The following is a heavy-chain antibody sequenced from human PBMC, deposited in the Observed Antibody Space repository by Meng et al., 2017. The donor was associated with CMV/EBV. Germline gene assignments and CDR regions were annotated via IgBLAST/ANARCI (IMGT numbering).Heavy chain of an antibody. CDR3: ARSGIVGATVGAFDI. Sequence: GSLRLSCTVSGGSVSSGSYYWSWIRQPPGTGLAWIGYIYYSGSTNYNPSLKSRFTISVDTSKNQFSLKLSSVTAADTAVYYCARSGIVGATVGAFDIWGQGTMVTV. J-gene: IGHJ3*02. D-gene: IGHD1-26*01. V-gene: IGHV4-61*01. CDR2: IYYSGST. CDR1: GGSVSSGSYY.